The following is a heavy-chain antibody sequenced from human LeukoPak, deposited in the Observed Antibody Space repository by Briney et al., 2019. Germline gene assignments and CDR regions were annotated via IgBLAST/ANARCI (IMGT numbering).Heavy chain of an antibody. J-gene: IGHJ6*03. Sequence: GGSLRLSCAASGFTFSSYAMSWVRQAPGKGLEWVSTISGSGGGTYYADSVKGRFTISRDNSKNTLYLQMNSLRAEDTAVYYCAKTHGPYCSGGSCLDYYYYMDVWGKGTTVTVSS. CDR2: ISGSGGGT. V-gene: IGHV3-23*01. CDR1: GFTFSSYA. D-gene: IGHD2-15*01. CDR3: AKTHGPYCSGGSCLDYYYYMDV.